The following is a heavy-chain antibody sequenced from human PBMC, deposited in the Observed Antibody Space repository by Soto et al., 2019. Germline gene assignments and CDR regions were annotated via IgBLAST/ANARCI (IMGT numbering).Heavy chain of an antibody. CDR3: AHSPSSGWSEFFDY. Sequence: QITLKESGPTLVKPTQTLTLTCTFSGFSLSTSGVGVGWIRQPPGKALEWLALIYWDDDKRYSPSLKSRLTIPKDTSKNQVVLTMTNMDPVDTATYYCAHSPSSGWSEFFDYWGQGTLVTVSS. CDR1: GFSLSTSGVG. V-gene: IGHV2-5*02. J-gene: IGHJ4*02. D-gene: IGHD6-19*01. CDR2: IYWDDDK.